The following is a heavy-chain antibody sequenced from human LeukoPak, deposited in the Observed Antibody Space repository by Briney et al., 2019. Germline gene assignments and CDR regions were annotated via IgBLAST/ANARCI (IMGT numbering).Heavy chain of an antibody. CDR3: ARETRLRWTDY. CDR2: IYSGGST. V-gene: IGHV3-53*01. CDR1: GFTVSSNY. D-gene: IGHD5-24*01. J-gene: IGHJ4*02. Sequence: GGSLRLSCAASGFTVSSNYMSWVRQAPGKGLEWVSVIYSGGSTYYADSVKGRFTISRDNSKSTLYIQMNSLRAEDTAVYYCARETRLRWTDYWGQGTLVTVSS.